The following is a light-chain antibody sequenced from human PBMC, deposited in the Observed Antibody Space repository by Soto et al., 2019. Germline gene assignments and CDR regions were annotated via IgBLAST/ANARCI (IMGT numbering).Light chain of an antibody. CDR2: KAS. CDR3: QQYKSVSLLT. J-gene: IGKJ4*01. CDR1: QSISTW. V-gene: IGKV1-5*03. Sequence: DIQMTQSPSTLSASVGDRVIITCRASQSISTWLAWYQQKPGKAPKLLIYKASSLESGVPSRFSGSGSGTEFTLTISSLQPDDFATYYCQQYKSVSLLTFGGGTKVDIK.